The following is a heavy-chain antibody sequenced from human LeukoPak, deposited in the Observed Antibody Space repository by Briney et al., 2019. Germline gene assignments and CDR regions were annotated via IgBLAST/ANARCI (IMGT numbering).Heavy chain of an antibody. V-gene: IGHV3-30*03. J-gene: IGHJ6*03. Sequence: GRSLRLSCAASGFTFSSYGMHWVRQAPGKGLEWVAVISYDGSNKYYADSVKGRFTISRDNSKNTLYLQMNSLRAEDTAVYYCARDAAPYSYYYYYMDVWGKGTTVTVSS. CDR3: ARDAAPYSYYYYYMDV. CDR1: GFTFSSYG. D-gene: IGHD2-15*01. CDR2: ISYDGSNK.